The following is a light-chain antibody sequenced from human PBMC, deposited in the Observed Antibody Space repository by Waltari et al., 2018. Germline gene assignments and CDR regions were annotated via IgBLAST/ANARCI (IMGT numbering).Light chain of an antibody. CDR2: WAS. J-gene: IGKJ1*01. Sequence: DIVMTQSPDSLAVSLGERATINCKSSQSVFYSSNNKNYLGWYQQKPGPPPKLLIYWASTRDPRVPDRFSGSGSVTNFTLTITSLQAEDVALYYCQQYYSPPLTFGQGTKVEIK. CDR3: QQYYSPPLT. CDR1: QSVFYSSNNKNY. V-gene: IGKV4-1*01.